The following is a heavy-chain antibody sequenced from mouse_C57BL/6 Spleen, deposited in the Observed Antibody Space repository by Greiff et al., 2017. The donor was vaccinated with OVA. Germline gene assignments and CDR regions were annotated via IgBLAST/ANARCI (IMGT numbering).Heavy chain of an antibody. D-gene: IGHD1-1*01. CDR2: INPNNGGT. CDR3: ARGEDYYYGSGY. V-gene: IGHV1-22*01. CDR1: GYTFTDYN. Sequence: EVKLQESGPELVKPGASVKMSCKASGYTFTDYNMHWVKQSHGKSLEWIGYINPNNGGTSYNQKFKGKATLTVNKSPSTAYMELRSLTSEDSAVYYCARGEDYYYGSGYWGQGTTLTVSS. J-gene: IGHJ2*01.